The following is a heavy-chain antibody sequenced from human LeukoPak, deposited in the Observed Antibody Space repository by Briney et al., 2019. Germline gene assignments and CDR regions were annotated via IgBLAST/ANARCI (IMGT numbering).Heavy chain of an antibody. CDR3: ARDPQLRYLRDYGMDV. CDR2: ISSSSSYI. CDR1: GFTFSSYS. Sequence: PGGSLRLSCAASGFTFSSYSMNWVRQAPGKGLEWVSSISSSSSYIYYADSVKGRFTISRDNAKNSLYLQMNSLRAEDTAVYYCARDPQLRYLRDYGMDVWGQGTTVTVSS. D-gene: IGHD3-9*01. J-gene: IGHJ6*02. V-gene: IGHV3-21*01.